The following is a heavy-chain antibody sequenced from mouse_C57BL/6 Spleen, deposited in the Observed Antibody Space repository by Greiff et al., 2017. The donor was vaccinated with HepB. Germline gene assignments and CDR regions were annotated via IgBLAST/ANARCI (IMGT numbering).Heavy chain of an antibody. CDR2: IWSGGST. J-gene: IGHJ4*01. CDR3: ARIWEEDAMDF. CDR1: GFSLTSYG. Sequence: VKLMESGPGLVQPSQCLSITCTVSGFSLTSYGVYWVRQSPGKGLEWLGVIWSGGSTDYNAAFISRLSISKDKSKSQVFFKMNSLQADDTAIYYFARIWEEDAMDFWGQGTSVTVSS. V-gene: IGHV2-2*01. D-gene: IGHD4-1*01.